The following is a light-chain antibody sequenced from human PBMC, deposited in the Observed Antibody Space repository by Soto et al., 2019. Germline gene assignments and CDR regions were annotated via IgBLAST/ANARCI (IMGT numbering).Light chain of an antibody. J-gene: IGLJ1*01. CDR1: SSDVGGYNY. CDR3: SSYAGSSNV. V-gene: IGLV2-8*01. Sequence: QSVMTQPPSASGTPGQSVAISCTGTSSDVGGYNYVSWYQQHPGKDPKLMIYEINKRPSGVPDRSSGSKSVNTASLTVYGLQAEDEADYYCSSYAGSSNVFGTGTKVTVL. CDR2: EIN.